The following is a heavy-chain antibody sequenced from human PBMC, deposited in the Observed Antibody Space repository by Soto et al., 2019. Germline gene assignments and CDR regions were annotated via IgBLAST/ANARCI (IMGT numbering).Heavy chain of an antibody. V-gene: IGHV1-69*01. D-gene: IGHD3-9*01. CDR3: ARDDDILTGYGDYYYCMDV. Sequence: NVSCKASGGSFSRYPIGWVLMEQRQGLEWMGGIIPIFGTANYAQKFQGRVTITADESTSTAYMELSSLRSEDTAVYYCARDDDILTGYGDYYYCMDVWGQGTTVTVSS. CDR2: IIPIFGTA. CDR1: GGSFSRYP. J-gene: IGHJ6*02.